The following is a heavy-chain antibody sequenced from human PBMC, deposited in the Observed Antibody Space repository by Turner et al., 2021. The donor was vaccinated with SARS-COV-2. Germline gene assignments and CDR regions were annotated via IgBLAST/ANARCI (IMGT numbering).Heavy chain of an antibody. D-gene: IGHD2-21*01. CDR2: ITSTGYII. J-gene: IGHJ3*02. Sequence: HLVESGGGLVKPGGSLTLSCVASGFSLSDYYMSWVRQAPGKGLEWLSYITSTGYIINSADSVKGRFTVSRDNAKNSLSLVMDSLRAEDTAVYYCARDGGDQSGGAFDIWGQGTMVTVSS. CDR3: ARDGGDQSGGAFDI. V-gene: IGHV3-11*04. CDR1: GFSLSDYY.